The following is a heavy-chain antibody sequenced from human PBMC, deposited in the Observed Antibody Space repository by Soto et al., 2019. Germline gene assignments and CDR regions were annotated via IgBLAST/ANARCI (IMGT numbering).Heavy chain of an antibody. V-gene: IGHV3-23*01. CDR1: GFTFDIRA. CDR2: ISASGDTS. Sequence: GGSLILSCEASGFTFDIRAMSWVRQAPGKGLEWVGIISASGDTSYYADSVKGRFTISRDNSRNTLYLQMNSLRAEDAAVYYCAKNPVGSGYDPNWFDPWGRGT. CDR3: AKNPVGSGYDPNWFDP. D-gene: IGHD5-12*01. J-gene: IGHJ5*02.